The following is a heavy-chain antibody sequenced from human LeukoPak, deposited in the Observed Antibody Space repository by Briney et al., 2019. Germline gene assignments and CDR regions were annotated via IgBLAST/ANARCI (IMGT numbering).Heavy chain of an antibody. D-gene: IGHD5-18*01. CDR2: IYSGGST. J-gene: IGHJ4*02. CDR1: GFTVSSNY. V-gene: IGHV3-53*01. CDR3: SKRDGYRYGLDY. Sequence: GGSLRLSYAASGFTVSSNYMSWVRQAPGKGLEWVSVIYSGGSTYYADSVKGRFTISRDNSKNTLYLQMTSLRAEDTAVYYCSKRDGYRYGLDYWGQGTLLTVSS.